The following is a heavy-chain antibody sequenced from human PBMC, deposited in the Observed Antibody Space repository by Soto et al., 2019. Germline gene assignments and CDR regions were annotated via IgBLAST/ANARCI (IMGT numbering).Heavy chain of an antibody. CDR1: GGSLSSGDYY. J-gene: IGHJ4*02. D-gene: IGHD4-17*01. Sequence: SETLSLTCTVSGGSLSSGDYYWSWIRQHPGKGLEWIGYIHYSGDSYYNPSLKSRVTISIDTSNNQFSLKLGSVTAADTAVYYCARGDYNAYRGYDYWGQGTLVTVS. CDR2: IHYSGDS. V-gene: IGHV4-31*03. CDR3: ARGDYNAYRGYDY.